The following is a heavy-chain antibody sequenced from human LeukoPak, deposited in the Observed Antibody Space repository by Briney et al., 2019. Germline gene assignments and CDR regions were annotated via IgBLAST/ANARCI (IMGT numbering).Heavy chain of an antibody. CDR2: IKEDGSDE. CDR3: ARDLRGYSYGSGGY. D-gene: IGHD5-18*01. Sequence: GGSLRLSCVASGFTLRSYWMGWLRLAPGKGLEWVGNIKEDGSDEYYVDSVKGRFTISRDIAANSLYLQMNSLRAEDTAVYYCARDLRGYSYGSGGYWGQGTLVTVSS. CDR1: GFTLRSYW. V-gene: IGHV3-7*01. J-gene: IGHJ4*02.